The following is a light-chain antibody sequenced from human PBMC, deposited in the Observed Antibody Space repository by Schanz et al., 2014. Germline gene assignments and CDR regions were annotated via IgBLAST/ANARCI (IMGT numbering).Light chain of an antibody. CDR2: EVT. CDR1: SSDVGGYNY. J-gene: IGLJ3*02. V-gene: IGLV2-14*01. CDR3: SSYAGSINWV. Sequence: QSVLTQPASVSGSPGQWITISCTGTSSDVGGYNYVSWYQQHPGKAPKLMIYEVTKRPSGVPHRFSGSKSGNTASLTISGLQAEDEADYYCSSYAGSINWVFGGGTKVTVL.